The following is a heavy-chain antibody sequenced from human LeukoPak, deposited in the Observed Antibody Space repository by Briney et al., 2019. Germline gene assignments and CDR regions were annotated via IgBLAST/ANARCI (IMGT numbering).Heavy chain of an antibody. Sequence: GRSLRLSCAASGFTFSSYTMHWVRQAPGKGLEWVAVISYDGSNKCYADSVKGRFTISRDNSKNTLYLQMNSLRAEDTAVYYCARPLRYCSSTSCYYFDYWGQGTLVTVSS. CDR2: ISYDGSNK. J-gene: IGHJ4*02. D-gene: IGHD2-2*01. V-gene: IGHV3-30*04. CDR3: ARPLRYCSSTSCYYFDY. CDR1: GFTFSSYT.